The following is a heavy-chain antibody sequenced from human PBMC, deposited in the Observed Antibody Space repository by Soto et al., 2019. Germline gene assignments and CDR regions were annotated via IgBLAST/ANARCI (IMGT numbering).Heavy chain of an antibody. CDR1: GGSISSSSYY. Sequence: SETLSLTCTVSGGSISSSSYYWGWIRQPPGKGLEWIGSIYYSGSTYYNPSLKSRVTISVDTSKNQFSLKLSSVTAADTAVYYCARRGYYAISAFDIWGKGTMVT. V-gene: IGHV4-39*01. CDR3: ARRGYYAISAFDI. J-gene: IGHJ3*02. D-gene: IGHD2-8*01. CDR2: IYYSGST.